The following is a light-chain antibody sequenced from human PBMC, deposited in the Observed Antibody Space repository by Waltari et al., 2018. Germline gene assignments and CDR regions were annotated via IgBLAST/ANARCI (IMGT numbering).Light chain of an antibody. Sequence: DIQMTQSPSSLSASVGDRVTITCRASQSISSYLNWYQQKPGKAPKLLIYAASSLQSGVPSRFSGRGSGTDFTLTISSLQPEDFATYYCQQSYSTPPLFGQGTKLEIK. CDR2: AAS. V-gene: IGKV1-39*01. J-gene: IGKJ2*01. CDR3: QQSYSTPPL. CDR1: QSISSY.